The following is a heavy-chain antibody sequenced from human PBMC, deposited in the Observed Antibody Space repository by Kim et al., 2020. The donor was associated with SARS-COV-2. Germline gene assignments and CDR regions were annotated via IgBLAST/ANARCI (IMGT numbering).Heavy chain of an antibody. CDR1: GGTFSSYA. CDR2: IIPIFGTA. V-gene: IGHV1-69*13. D-gene: IGHD2-21*02. J-gene: IGHJ4*02. CDR3: ARDGAYCGGDCYGGAYDY. Sequence: SVKVSCKASGGTFSSYAISWVRQAPGQGLEWMGGIIPIFGTANYAQKFQGRVTITADESTSTAYMELSSLRSEDTAVYYCARDGAYCGGDCYGGAYDYWGQGTLVTVSS.